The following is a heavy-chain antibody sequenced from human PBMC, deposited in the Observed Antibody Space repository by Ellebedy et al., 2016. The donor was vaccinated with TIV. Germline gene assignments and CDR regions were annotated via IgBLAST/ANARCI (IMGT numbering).Heavy chain of an antibody. J-gene: IGHJ6*02. CDR2: ITESGHRT. CDR3: AKALSPKWAGALLSNYYYGMDV. D-gene: IGHD1-26*01. Sequence: GESLKISCAASGFTFSTFSMNWVRQAPGKGLEWVAGITESGHRTYYADSVKGRFTISRDNPRKTVYLQINSPRAEDTAVYYCAKALSPKWAGALLSNYYYGMDVWGQGTTVTVSS. CDR1: GFTFSTFS. V-gene: IGHV3-23*01.